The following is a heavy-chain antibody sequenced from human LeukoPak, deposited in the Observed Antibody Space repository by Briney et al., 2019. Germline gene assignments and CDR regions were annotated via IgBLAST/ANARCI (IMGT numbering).Heavy chain of an antibody. V-gene: IGHV4-30-4*08. CDR1: GGSFSSGAYY. CDR3: ARRLTQYDCFDP. D-gene: IGHD2-2*01. J-gene: IGHJ5*02. CDR2: IYYSGST. Sequence: SQTLSLTCNVSGGSFSSGAYYWTWIRQPPGKGLEWTALIYYSGSTYYNPSLKSRVSVSLATTKNQFSLKLNSVTAADTAVYYCARRLTQYDCFDPWGQGTLVTVSS.